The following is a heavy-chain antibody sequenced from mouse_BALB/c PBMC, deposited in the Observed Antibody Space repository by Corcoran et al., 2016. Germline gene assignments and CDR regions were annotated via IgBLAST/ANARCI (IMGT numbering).Heavy chain of an antibody. CDR3: ARDYYGSSYIDY. J-gene: IGHJ2*01. CDR2: ISYDGSN. D-gene: IGHD1-1*01. V-gene: IGHV3-6*02. CDR1: GYSITSGYY. Sequence: DVQLQESGHGLVKPSQSLSLTCSVTGYSITSGYYWNWIRQFPGNKLEWMGYISYDGSNNYNPSLKNRISITRDTSKNQFFLKLNSVTTEDTATYYCARDYYGSSYIDYWGQGTTLTVSS.